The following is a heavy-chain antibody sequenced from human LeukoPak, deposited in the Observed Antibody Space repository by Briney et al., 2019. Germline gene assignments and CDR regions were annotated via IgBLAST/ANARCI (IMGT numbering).Heavy chain of an antibody. Sequence: GGSLRLSCAASGFTFSSYGMHWVRQAPGKGLEWVAFIRYDGSNKYYADSVKGRFTISRDNSKNPLYLQMNSLRPEDTAVYYCAKGRYSKLDYWGQGTLVTVSS. J-gene: IGHJ4*02. CDR2: IRYDGSNK. CDR1: GFTFSSYG. V-gene: IGHV3-30*02. D-gene: IGHD4-11*01. CDR3: AKGRYSKLDY.